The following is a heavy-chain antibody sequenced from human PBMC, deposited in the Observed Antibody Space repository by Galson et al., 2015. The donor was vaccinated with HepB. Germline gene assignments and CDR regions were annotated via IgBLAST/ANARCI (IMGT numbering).Heavy chain of an antibody. J-gene: IGHJ4*02. CDR3: FTGVYH. D-gene: IGHD1-14*01. CDR1: GFIFTNAW. CDR2: IKPKADGGTA. Sequence: SLRLSCAASGFIFTNAWMTWVRQAPGKGLEWIGRIKPKADGGTADYAASVKDRFIVSRDDSKKTVYLQMNSLKTDDTATYYCFTGVYHWGQGTLVTVSS. V-gene: IGHV3-15*01.